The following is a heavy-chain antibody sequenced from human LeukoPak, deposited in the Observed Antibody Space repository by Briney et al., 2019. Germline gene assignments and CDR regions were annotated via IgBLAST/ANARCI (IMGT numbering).Heavy chain of an antibody. J-gene: IGHJ6*03. CDR3: ARIPAAMLRDYYYMDV. CDR2: IYTGGST. CDR1: GFTVSSNY. D-gene: IGHD2-2*01. Sequence: GGSLRLSCVASGFTVSSNYMSWVRQAPGKGLEWVSVIYTGGSTYYADSVKGRFTISRDNSKNTLYLQMNSLRAEDTAVYYCARIPAAMLRDYYYMDVWGKGTTVTVSS. V-gene: IGHV3-53*01.